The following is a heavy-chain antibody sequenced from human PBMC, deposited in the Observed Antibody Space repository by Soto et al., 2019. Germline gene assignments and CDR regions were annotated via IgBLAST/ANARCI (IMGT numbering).Heavy chain of an antibody. Sequence: QVQLVQSGAEVKKPGASVKVSCKAPGYIFPSCTISWVRQAPGQGLEWMGWISAYNGNIKDAQKFKGRFTMTTDTSTSTAYMELRSLTSDDTAMYYCAIANYGDNDYWGQGTLVTVSS. V-gene: IGHV1-18*01. J-gene: IGHJ4*02. CDR2: ISAYNGNI. CDR1: GYIFPSCT. D-gene: IGHD4-17*01. CDR3: AIANYGDNDY.